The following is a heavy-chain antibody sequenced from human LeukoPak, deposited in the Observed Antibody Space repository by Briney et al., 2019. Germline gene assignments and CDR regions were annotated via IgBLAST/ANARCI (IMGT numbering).Heavy chain of an antibody. V-gene: IGHV3-23*01. CDR3: ANLEAVGYSYGATVNY. J-gene: IGHJ4*02. CDR1: GFTFSSYA. D-gene: IGHD5-18*01. Sequence: GGSLRLSCAASGFTFSSYAMSWVRQAPGKGLEWVSAISGSGGSTYYADSVKGRFTISRDNSKNTLYLQMNSLRAEDTAVYYCANLEAVGYSYGATVNYWGQGTLVTVSS. CDR2: ISGSGGST.